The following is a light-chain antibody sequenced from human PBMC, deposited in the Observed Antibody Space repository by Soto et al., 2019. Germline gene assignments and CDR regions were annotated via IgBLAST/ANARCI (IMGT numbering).Light chain of an antibody. CDR1: QTIDKY. CDR3: LQSFTTPYT. CDR2: SAS. Sequence: DLQMMQSPSSLSASVGDRVTITCRASQTIDKYLNWYQQRPGNAPKLLVYSASNLETGVPSRFSGSGSGTDFTLTISGLQPEDFATYYCLQSFTTPYTFGQGTNLDIK. J-gene: IGKJ2*01. V-gene: IGKV1-39*01.